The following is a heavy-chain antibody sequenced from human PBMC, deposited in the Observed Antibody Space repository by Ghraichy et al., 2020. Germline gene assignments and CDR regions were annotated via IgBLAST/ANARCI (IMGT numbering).Heavy chain of an antibody. J-gene: IGHJ6*02. CDR2: INQSGST. V-gene: IGHV4-34*01. D-gene: IGHD3-16*01. CDR3: ARATLRDGMDV. CDR1: GGSFSGYY. Sequence: SETLSLTCAVSGGSFSGYYWTWIRQPPGKGLEWMWEINQSGSTNYYSSPKSRVTISVQTSTNQFPLRLSSVTAADTAVYYCARATLRDGMDVWRQGTAVTVSS.